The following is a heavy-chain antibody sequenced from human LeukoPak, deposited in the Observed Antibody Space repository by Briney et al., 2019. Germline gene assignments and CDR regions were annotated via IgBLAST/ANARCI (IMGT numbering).Heavy chain of an antibody. V-gene: IGHV1-69*04. CDR3: AREDVRDYYDSSGYDPFDY. J-gene: IGHJ4*02. D-gene: IGHD3-22*01. CDR2: IIPILGIA. CDR1: GYTFTGYY. Sequence: SVKVSCKASGYTFTGYYMHWVRQAPGQGLEWMGRIIPILGIAHYAQKFQGRVTITADKSTSTAYMELSSLRSEDTAVYYCAREDVRDYYDSSGYDPFDYWGQGTLVTVSS.